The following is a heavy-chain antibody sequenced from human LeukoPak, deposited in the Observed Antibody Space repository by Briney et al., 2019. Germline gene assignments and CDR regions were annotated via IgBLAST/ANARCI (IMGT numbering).Heavy chain of an antibody. J-gene: IGHJ6*03. D-gene: IGHD6-19*01. CDR1: GFTFSSYA. Sequence: GGSLRLSCAASGFTFSSYAMSWVRQAPGKGLEWVSAISGSGGSTYYADSVKGRFTISRDNSKNTLYLQMNSLRAEDTAVYYCAKDLAPSQYSSGPYYMDVWGKGTTVTVPS. CDR3: AKDLAPSQYSSGPYYMDV. V-gene: IGHV3-23*01. CDR2: ISGSGGST.